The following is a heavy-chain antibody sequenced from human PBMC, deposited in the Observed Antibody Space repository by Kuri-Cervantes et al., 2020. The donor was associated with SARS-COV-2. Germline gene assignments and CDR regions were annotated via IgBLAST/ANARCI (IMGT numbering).Heavy chain of an antibody. CDR2: ISYDGSSK. V-gene: IGHV3-30*04. CDR1: GFTFSSYA. D-gene: IGHD3-10*01. J-gene: IGHJ4*02. Sequence: GESLKISCAASGFTFSSYAMSWVRQAPGKGLEWVAVISYDGSSKYYADSVKGRFTISRDNAKNSLYLQMNSLRAEDTAVYYCARDLGAYYNYFDYWGQGTLVTVSS. CDR3: ARDLGAYYNYFDY.